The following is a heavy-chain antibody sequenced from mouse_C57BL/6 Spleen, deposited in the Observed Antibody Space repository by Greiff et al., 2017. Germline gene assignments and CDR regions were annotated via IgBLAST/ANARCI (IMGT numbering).Heavy chain of an antibody. D-gene: IGHD1-1*01. CDR1: GFNITDYY. J-gene: IGHJ3*01. CDR3: ARVLAITAVVATD. CDR2: IDPEDGYT. V-gene: IGHV14-2*01. Sequence: VQLQQPGAELVKPGASVKLSCTASGFNITDYYMHWVKQRTEQGLEWIGRIDPEDGYTKYAPKFQGKATITADTSSNTAYLQLSSLTSEDTAVDYCARVLAITAVVATDWGQGTLVTVSA.